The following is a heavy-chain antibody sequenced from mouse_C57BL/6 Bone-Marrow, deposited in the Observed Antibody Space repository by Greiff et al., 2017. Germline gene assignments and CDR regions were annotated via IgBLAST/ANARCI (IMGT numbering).Heavy chain of an antibody. CDR1: GYTFTNYW. CDR2: IYPGGGYT. J-gene: IGHJ1*03. Sequence: QVQLQQSGAELVRPGTSVKMSCKASGYTFTNYWIGWAKQRPGHGLEWIGDIYPGGGYTNYTEKFKGKATLTADKSSSTAYMPFSSLTCEDSAIYSCAKWGYGSSYWYFDVWGTGTTVTVSS. V-gene: IGHV1-63*01. D-gene: IGHD1-1*01. CDR3: AKWGYGSSYWYFDV.